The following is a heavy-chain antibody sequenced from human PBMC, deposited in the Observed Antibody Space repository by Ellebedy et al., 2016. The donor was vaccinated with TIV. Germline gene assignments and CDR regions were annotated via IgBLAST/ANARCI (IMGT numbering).Heavy chain of an antibody. CDR3: ARGRAYYYDSSGYLFDY. CDR2: IYYSGST. Sequence: SETLSLTXTVSGGSVSSGSYYWSWIRQPPGKGLEWIGYIYYSGSTNYNPSLKSRVTISVDTSKNQFSLKLSSVTAADTAVYYCARGRAYYYDSSGYLFDYWGQGTLVTVSS. D-gene: IGHD3-22*01. V-gene: IGHV4-61*01. CDR1: GGSVSSGSYY. J-gene: IGHJ4*02.